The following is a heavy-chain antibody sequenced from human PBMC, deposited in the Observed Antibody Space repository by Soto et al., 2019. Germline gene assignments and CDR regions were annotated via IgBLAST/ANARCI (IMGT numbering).Heavy chain of an antibody. Sequence: QVQLVQSGAEVRKPGASVKVSCKASGYSFTTYGISWVRQAPGQGLEWMGGISPYNGNTRYAQKAQGRVTMTTDTSTGTAYMELRSLRSDDTAVYYCARDEIVVVPATMDYYIMDVWGQGTTVTVSS. J-gene: IGHJ6*02. CDR3: ARDEIVVVPATMDYYIMDV. D-gene: IGHD2-2*01. V-gene: IGHV1-18*01. CDR2: ISPYNGNT. CDR1: GYSFTTYG.